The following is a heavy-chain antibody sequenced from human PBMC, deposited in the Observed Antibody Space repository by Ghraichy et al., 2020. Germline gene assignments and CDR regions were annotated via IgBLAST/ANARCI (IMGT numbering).Heavy chain of an antibody. D-gene: IGHD6-13*01. CDR3: ARVGTGRTWYTSWYLDL. V-gene: IGHV3-23*01. Sequence: GGSLRLSCEVSGFTFSKHAMTWVRQAPGKGLEWVSGISGSGDSKHFADSVKGRFSISRDNPKNTLYLEMSSLRGEDTAVYYCARVGTGRTWYTSWYLDLWGRGTLVTVSS. CDR2: ISGSGDSK. J-gene: IGHJ2*01. CDR1: GFTFSKHA.